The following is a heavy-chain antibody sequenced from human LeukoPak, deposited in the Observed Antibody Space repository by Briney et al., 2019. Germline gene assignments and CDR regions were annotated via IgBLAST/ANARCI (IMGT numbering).Heavy chain of an antibody. J-gene: IGHJ4*02. CDR2: IYYSGST. Sequence: SETLSLTCTVSGGSISSYYWSWIRQPPGKGLEWIGYIYYSGSTNYNPSLKSRVTISVDTSKNQFSLKLSSVTAADTAVYYCARVVKGITIFGVVTASWRNFDYWGQGTLVTVSS. D-gene: IGHD3-3*01. CDR3: ARVVKGITIFGVVTASWRNFDY. V-gene: IGHV4-59*01. CDR1: GGSISSYY.